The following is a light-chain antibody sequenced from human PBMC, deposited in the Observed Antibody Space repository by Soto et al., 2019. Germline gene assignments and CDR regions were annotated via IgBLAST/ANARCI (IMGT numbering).Light chain of an antibody. V-gene: IGLV2-23*02. CDR1: SRDFGSYNL. CDR2: EVS. CDR3: CSYAGSSTFYV. Sequence: QSVLTQPASVSGSPGQSITISCTGTSRDFGSYNLVSWYQQHPGKVPKLMIFEVSKRPSGVSNRFSGSKSGDTASLTISGLQAEDEADYYCCSYAGSSTFYVFGTGTKVTVL. J-gene: IGLJ1*01.